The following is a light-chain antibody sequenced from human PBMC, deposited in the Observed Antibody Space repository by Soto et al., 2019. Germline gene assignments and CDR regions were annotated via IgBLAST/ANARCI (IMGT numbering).Light chain of an antibody. CDR2: LNRAGSH. J-gene: IGLJ2*01. CDR3: QTWDTVVV. CDR1: SRHSDYG. Sequence: QLVLTQSPSASASLGASVKLTCTLSSRHSDYGIAWHQQQPDNGPRYLMKLNRAGSHNKGDGIPDRYSGSSSGAESYLTISGHQSDDEADCYCQTWDTVVVFGGGTKVTVL. V-gene: IGLV4-69*01.